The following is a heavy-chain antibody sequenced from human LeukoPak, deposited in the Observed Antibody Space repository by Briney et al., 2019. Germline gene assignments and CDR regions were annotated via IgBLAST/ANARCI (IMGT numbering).Heavy chain of an antibody. Sequence: SETLSLTCTVSGGSISSYYWSWIRQPPGKGLEWIGYIYYSGSTNYNPPLKSRVTISVDTSKNQFSLKLSSVTAADTAVYYCATRGSPIGGWGQGTLVTVSS. CDR1: GGSISSYY. J-gene: IGHJ4*02. CDR3: ATRGSPIGG. D-gene: IGHD1-26*01. V-gene: IGHV4-59*08. CDR2: IYYSGST.